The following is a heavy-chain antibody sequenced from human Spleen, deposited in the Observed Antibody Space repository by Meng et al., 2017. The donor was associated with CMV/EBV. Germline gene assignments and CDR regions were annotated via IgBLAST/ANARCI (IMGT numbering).Heavy chain of an antibody. J-gene: IGHJ5*02. Sequence: SVKVSCKASGGTFSSYTISWVRQAPGQGLEWMGRIIPILGIANYAQKFQGRVTITADKSTSTAYMELSSLRSDDTAVYYCARGWGQKVVLRLSQGWLDPWGQGTLVTVSS. CDR2: IIPILGIA. CDR1: GGTFSSYT. V-gene: IGHV1-69*02. D-gene: IGHD2/OR15-2a*01. CDR3: ARGWGQKVVLRLSQGWLDP.